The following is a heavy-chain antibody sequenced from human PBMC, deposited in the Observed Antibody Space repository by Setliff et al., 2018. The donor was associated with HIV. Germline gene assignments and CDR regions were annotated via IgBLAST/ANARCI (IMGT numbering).Heavy chain of an antibody. V-gene: IGHV1-18*01. Sequence: ASVKVSCKASGYTFTKYGITWMRQAPGQGLEWMGLISPYNGNTNYTQKFQGRVTMTRDTSINTAYMQLSGLRPDDTAVYYCARQLSNSLESWGQGSLVTVSS. CDR2: ISPYNGNT. CDR3: ARQLSNSLES. CDR1: GYTFTKYG. J-gene: IGHJ5*02. D-gene: IGHD3-3*01.